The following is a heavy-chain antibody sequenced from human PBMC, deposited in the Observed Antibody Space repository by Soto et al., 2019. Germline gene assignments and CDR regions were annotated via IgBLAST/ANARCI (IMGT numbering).Heavy chain of an antibody. CDR2: ISVSGDST. Sequence: PGGSLRLSCAASGFTFSTYAMSWVRQAPGKGLEWVSAISVSGDSTYYADSVTGRFTISRDNSKNTLYLQMNSLRAEDTAVYYCAKDVNLDYFDYWGQGTLVTVSS. V-gene: IGHV3-23*01. J-gene: IGHJ4*02. CDR1: GFTFSTYA. D-gene: IGHD3-16*02. CDR3: AKDVNLDYFDY.